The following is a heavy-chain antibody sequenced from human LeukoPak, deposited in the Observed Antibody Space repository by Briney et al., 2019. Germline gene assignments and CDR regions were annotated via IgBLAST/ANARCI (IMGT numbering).Heavy chain of an antibody. CDR3: ARRNSSGWTYWYFDL. Sequence: SETLSLTCAVSGGSISSYYWSWIRQPPGKGLEWIGYIYYSGYTNYNPSLKSRVTISVDTSKNQFSLKLSSVTAADTAVYYCARRNSSGWTYWYFDLWGRGTLVTVSS. CDR2: IYYSGYT. D-gene: IGHD6-19*01. CDR1: GGSISSYY. V-gene: IGHV4-59*01. J-gene: IGHJ2*01.